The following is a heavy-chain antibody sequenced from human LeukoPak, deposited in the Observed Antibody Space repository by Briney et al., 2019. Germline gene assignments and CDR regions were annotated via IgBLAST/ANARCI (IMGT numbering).Heavy chain of an antibody. CDR2: INPNSGGT. V-gene: IGHV1-2*02. CDR3: ARGEVRNSYGYPYYYMDV. D-gene: IGHD5-18*01. Sequence: ASVKVSCKASGYTFTGYYMHWVRQAPGQGLEWMGWINPNSGGTNYAQKFQGRVTMTRDTSISTAYMELSRLRSDDTAVYYCARGEVRNSYGYPYYYMDVWGKGTTVTVSS. J-gene: IGHJ6*03. CDR1: GYTFTGYY.